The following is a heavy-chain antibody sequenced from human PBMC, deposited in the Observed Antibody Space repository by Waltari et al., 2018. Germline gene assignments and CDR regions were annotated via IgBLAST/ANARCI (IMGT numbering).Heavy chain of an antibody. CDR1: GFTFSSYA. Sequence: EVQLLESGGGLVQPGGSLRLSCAASGFTFSSYAMSWVRQAPGKGLEWVSAISGSGGITSYADSVKGRFTISRDNSKNTLYLQMNSLRAEDTAVYYCEKDMSMSGGWYGGDNWFDPWGQGTLVTVSS. CDR2: ISGSGGIT. CDR3: EKDMSMSGGWYGGDNWFDP. J-gene: IGHJ5*02. V-gene: IGHV3-23*01. D-gene: IGHD6-19*01.